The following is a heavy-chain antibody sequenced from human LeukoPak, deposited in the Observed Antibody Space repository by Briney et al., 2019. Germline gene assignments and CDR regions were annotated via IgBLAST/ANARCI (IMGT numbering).Heavy chain of an antibody. J-gene: IGHJ4*02. CDR3: AKGTLRYCSGGTCYPFDY. D-gene: IGHD2-15*01. Sequence: GGSLRLSCAASGFTFSSYAMSWVRQAPGKGLECVSRIIDSGGATYYADSVKGRFTISRDNSRNTLHLQMNSLRAEDTAVYYCAKGTLRYCSGGTCYPFDYWGQGVLVTVSS. CDR1: GFTFSSYA. V-gene: IGHV3-23*01. CDR2: IIDSGGAT.